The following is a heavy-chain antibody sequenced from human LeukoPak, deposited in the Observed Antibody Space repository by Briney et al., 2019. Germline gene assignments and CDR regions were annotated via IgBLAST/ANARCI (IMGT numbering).Heavy chain of an antibody. J-gene: IGHJ4*02. Sequence: GGSLRLSCAASGFTFSSYAMSWVRQAPGKGLEWVSSISSSSSYIYYADSVKGRFTISRDNAKNSLYLQVNSLRTEDTAVYYCARGRYGDQRVDRGYWGQGTLVTVSS. CDR2: ISSSSSYI. CDR1: GFTFSSYA. D-gene: IGHD4-17*01. V-gene: IGHV3-21*01. CDR3: ARGRYGDQRVDRGY.